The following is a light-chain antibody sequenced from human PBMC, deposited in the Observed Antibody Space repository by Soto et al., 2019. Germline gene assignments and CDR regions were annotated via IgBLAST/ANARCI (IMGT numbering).Light chain of an antibody. CDR3: QSYDRSLRGYV. CDR1: SSNIGSGYD. V-gene: IGLV1-40*01. CDR2: GNT. Sequence: QSAVTQPPSVSGAPVQRVTISCTGTSSNIGSGYDVHWYQHLPGTAPKLLIYGNTIRPSGVPDRFSGSKSGTSASLAITGLQAEDEADYYCQSYDRSLRGYVFGTGTKLTVL. J-gene: IGLJ1*01.